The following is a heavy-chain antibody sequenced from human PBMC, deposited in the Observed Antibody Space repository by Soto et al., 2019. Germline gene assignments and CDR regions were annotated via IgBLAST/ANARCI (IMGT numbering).Heavy chain of an antibody. CDR2: IYYSGST. CDR3: ARKQLLSYYYYGMDV. CDR1: GGSISSSSYY. J-gene: IGHJ6*02. V-gene: IGHV4-39*07. Sequence: SETLSLTCTVPGGSISSSSYYWGWIRQPPGKGLEWIGSIYYSGSTYYNPSLKSRVTISVDTSKNQFSLKLSSVTAADTAVYYCARKQLLSYYYYGMDVWGQGTTVTVSS. D-gene: IGHD2-2*01.